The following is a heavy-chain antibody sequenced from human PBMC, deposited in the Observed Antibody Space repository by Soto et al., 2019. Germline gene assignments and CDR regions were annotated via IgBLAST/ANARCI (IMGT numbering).Heavy chain of an antibody. Sequence: SETLSLTCSVSGGSISDYYWSWIRQPPGKGLEWIGYIHYSGSTKYNPSLKSRVTISVDTSKNQFSLKLRSVTAADTAVYYCARDQIVEYSGGGFDYWGQGSLVTVSS. CDR2: IHYSGST. V-gene: IGHV4-59*01. D-gene: IGHD3-10*01. CDR3: ARDQIVEYSGGGFDY. J-gene: IGHJ4*02. CDR1: GGSISDYY.